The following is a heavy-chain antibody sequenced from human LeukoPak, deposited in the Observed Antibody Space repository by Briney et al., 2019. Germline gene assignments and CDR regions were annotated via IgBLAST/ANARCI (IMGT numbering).Heavy chain of an antibody. CDR1: GGSLSSGNYY. V-gene: IGHV4-61*02. J-gene: IGHJ4*02. Sequence: SETLSLTCTVSGGSLSSGNYYWSWIRQPAGKGLEWIGRIYTSGSTNYNPSLKSRVTISVDTSKNQFSLKLSSVTAADTAVYYCAREFLAQTGIAVAAVFDYWGQGTLVTVSS. CDR2: IYTSGST. D-gene: IGHD6-19*01. CDR3: AREFLAQTGIAVAAVFDY.